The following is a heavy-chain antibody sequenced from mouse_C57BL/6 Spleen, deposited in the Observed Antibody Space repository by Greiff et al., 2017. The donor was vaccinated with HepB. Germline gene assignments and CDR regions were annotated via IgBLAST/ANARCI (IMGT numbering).Heavy chain of an antibody. V-gene: IGHV1-82*01. J-gene: IGHJ2*01. CDR3: ARKGSAVVAFDY. Sequence: VQLQQSGPELVKPGASVKISCKASGYAFSSSWMNWVKQRPGKGLEWIGRIYPGDGDTNYNGKFKGKATLTADKSSSPAYIQLSSLTSEDSAVYFCARKGSAVVAFDYWGQGTTLTVSS. CDR2: IYPGDGDT. D-gene: IGHD1-1*01. CDR1: GYAFSSSW.